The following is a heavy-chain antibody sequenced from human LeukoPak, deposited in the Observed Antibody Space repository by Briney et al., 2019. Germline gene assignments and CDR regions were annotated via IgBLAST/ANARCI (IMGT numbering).Heavy chain of an antibody. Sequence: GGSLEISCQGSGSPFTSYWIGWVRQLPGKGLEWIGIIYPGDSDTRYSPSFQGQVTISADKSISTAYLQWSSLKASKTAMYYCARHDARELGVDYWGQGTLVTVSS. CDR2: IYPGDSDT. J-gene: IGHJ4*02. D-gene: IGHD1-26*01. CDR3: ARHDARELGVDY. V-gene: IGHV5-51*01. CDR1: GSPFTSYW.